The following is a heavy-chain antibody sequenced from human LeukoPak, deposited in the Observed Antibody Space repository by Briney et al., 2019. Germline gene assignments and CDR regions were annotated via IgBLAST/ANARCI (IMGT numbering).Heavy chain of an antibody. Sequence: ASVKVSCKASGYTFTGYYMHWVRQAPGQGLECMGWISAYNGNTNYAQKLQGRVTMTTDTSTSTAYMELRSLRSDDTAVYYCARVRQRGIAAAKEPFDPWGQGTLVTVSS. CDR2: ISAYNGNT. V-gene: IGHV1-18*04. CDR1: GYTFTGYY. CDR3: ARVRQRGIAAAKEPFDP. J-gene: IGHJ5*02. D-gene: IGHD6-13*01.